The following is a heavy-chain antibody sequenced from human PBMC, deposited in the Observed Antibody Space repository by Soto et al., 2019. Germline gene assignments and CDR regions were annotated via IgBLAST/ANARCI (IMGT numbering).Heavy chain of an antibody. J-gene: IGHJ6*02. CDR2: ISYDGSNK. CDR1: GFTFSSYG. CDR3: AKVFTMVRGVIIKDYYYYYGMDV. Sequence: GGSLRLSCAASGFTFSSYGMHWVRQAPGKGLEWVAVISYDGSNKYYADSVKGRFTISRDNSKNTLYLQMNSLRAEDTAVYYCAKVFTMVRGVIIKDYYYYYGMDVWGQGTTVTVSS. D-gene: IGHD3-10*01. V-gene: IGHV3-30*18.